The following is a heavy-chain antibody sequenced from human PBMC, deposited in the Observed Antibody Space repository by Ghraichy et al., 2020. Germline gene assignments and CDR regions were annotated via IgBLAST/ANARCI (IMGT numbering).Heavy chain of an antibody. CDR1: GFTVSSHY. CDR3: ARDIRGSDY. Sequence: GESLNISCAASGFTVSSHYMSWVRQAPGKGLEWVSVIYSGGSTYYAYSVNGRFTISRDNSKNTLYLQMNSLRAEDTAVYYCARDIRGSDYWGQGTLVTVSS. J-gene: IGHJ4*02. CDR2: IYSGGST. D-gene: IGHD3-10*01. V-gene: IGHV3-53*01.